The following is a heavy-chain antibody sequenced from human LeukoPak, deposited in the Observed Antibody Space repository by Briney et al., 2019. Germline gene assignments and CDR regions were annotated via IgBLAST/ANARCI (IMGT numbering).Heavy chain of an antibody. CDR3: ATETNGRHYDY. J-gene: IGHJ4*02. V-gene: IGHV3-21*06. CDR2: IGPTGSDR. CDR1: GLTFSTSG. D-gene: IGHD1-14*01. Sequence: PGGSLRLSCTASGLTFSTSGFNWVRQAPGKGLEWVASIGPTGSDRYHADSIKGRFSISRDNANNFLYLQMNSLRAGGTAVYYCATETNGRHYDYWGQGTLLTVSS.